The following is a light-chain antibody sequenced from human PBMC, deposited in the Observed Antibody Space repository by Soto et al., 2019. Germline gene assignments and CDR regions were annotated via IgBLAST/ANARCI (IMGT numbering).Light chain of an antibody. CDR1: SSDVGGYNF. CDR2: EVS. CDR3: AAWDDSLNGYV. Sequence: QSALTQPASVSGSPGQSITISCTGTSSDVGGYNFVSWYQQHPGKAPKLIIYEVSDRPSGVSCRFSASKSGNTASLTISGLRAEDEADYYCAAWDDSLNGYVFGIGTKLTVL. V-gene: IGLV2-14*01. J-gene: IGLJ1*01.